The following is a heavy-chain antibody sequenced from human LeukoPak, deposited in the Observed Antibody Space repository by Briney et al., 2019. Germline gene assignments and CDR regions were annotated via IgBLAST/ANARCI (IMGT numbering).Heavy chain of an antibody. CDR2: ISSSSSYI. D-gene: IGHD2-2*01. V-gene: IGHV3-21*01. Sequence: GGSLRLSCSASGFTFSSYSMNWGRQAPGKGLEWGSSISSSSSYIYYADSVKGRFTISRDNAKNSLYLQMNSLRAEDTAVYYCARFSGYCSSTSCTPGDWGQGTLVTVSS. CDR3: ARFSGYCSSTSCTPGD. CDR1: GFTFSSYS. J-gene: IGHJ4*02.